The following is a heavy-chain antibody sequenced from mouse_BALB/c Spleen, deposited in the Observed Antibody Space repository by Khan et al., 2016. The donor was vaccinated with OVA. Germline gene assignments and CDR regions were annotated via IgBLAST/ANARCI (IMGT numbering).Heavy chain of an antibody. CDR2: INPSTGYT. V-gene: IGHV1-7*01. Sequence: QVQLQQSGAELAKPGASVKMSCKASGYTFINYWILWVKQRPGQGLEWIGYINPSTGYTEYNQNFKDKATLTADKSSSTAYMQLSSLTSEDSAVFSGERRGLRWAVDYWGQGTTLTVSS. CDR3: ERRGLRWAVDY. D-gene: IGHD1-1*01. J-gene: IGHJ2*01. CDR1: GYTFINYW.